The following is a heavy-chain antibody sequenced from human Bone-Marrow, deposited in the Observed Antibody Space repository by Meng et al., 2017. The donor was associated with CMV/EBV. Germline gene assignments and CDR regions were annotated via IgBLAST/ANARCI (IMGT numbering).Heavy chain of an antibody. CDR3: ARDLTTGRSYDAFDI. Sequence: SVKVSCKAPGGTFSSYAISWVRQAPGQGLEWMGGIIPIFGTANYAQKFQGRVTITTDESTSTAYMELSSLRSEDTAVYYCARDLTTGRSYDAFDIWGQGTMVTFSS. J-gene: IGHJ3*02. V-gene: IGHV1-69*05. CDR2: IIPIFGTA. CDR1: GGTFSSYA. D-gene: IGHD1-1*01.